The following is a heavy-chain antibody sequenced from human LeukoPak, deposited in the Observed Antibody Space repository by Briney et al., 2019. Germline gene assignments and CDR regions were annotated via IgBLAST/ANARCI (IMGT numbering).Heavy chain of an antibody. CDR2: ISAYNGNT. J-gene: IGHJ4*02. CDR3: ARYITIFGVVIPTPDY. CDR1: GYTFTSYG. V-gene: IGHV1-18*01. D-gene: IGHD3-3*01. Sequence: ASVKVSCKASGYTFTSYGISWVRQAPGQGLEWMGWISAYNGNTNYAQKLQGRVTMTTDTSTSTAYMELRSLRSDDTAVYYCARYITIFGVVIPTPDYWGQGTLVTVSS.